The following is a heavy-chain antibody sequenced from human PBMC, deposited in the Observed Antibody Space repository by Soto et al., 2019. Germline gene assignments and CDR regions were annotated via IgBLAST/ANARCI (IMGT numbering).Heavy chain of an antibody. CDR3: ARNSRSVNYGSGSYASDY. V-gene: IGHV4-39*01. CDR1: GGSITSIASY. Sequence: QLQLQESGPGLVKPSETLSLTCTVSGGSITSIASYWGWIRQPPGKGLEWIGTIYYSGSTYYNPSLQSRVTKSGDRSKNQFSLKLTSVTAADTAVYYCARNSRSVNYGSGSYASDYWGQRTLVTVSS. CDR2: IYYSGST. J-gene: IGHJ4*02. D-gene: IGHD3-10*01.